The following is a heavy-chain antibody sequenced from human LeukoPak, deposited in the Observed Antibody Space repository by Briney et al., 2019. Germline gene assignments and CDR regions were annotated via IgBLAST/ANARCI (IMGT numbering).Heavy chain of an antibody. CDR2: IYYSGST. Sequence: RPSETLSFTGTVSGGSISSYYWSWIRQPPGKGLEWIGYIYYSGSTNYNPSLKSRVTISVDTSKNQFSLKLSSVTAADTAVYYCARESPESGGAFDIWGQGTMVTVSS. V-gene: IGHV4-59*12. J-gene: IGHJ3*02. CDR3: ARESPESGGAFDI. CDR1: GGSISSYY.